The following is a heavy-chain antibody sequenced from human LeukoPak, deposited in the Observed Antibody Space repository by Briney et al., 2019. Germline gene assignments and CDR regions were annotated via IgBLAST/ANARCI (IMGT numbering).Heavy chain of an antibody. CDR1: GFTFSSYG. CDR2: ISYDGSNK. V-gene: IGHV3-30*18. J-gene: IGHJ4*02. Sequence: GGSLRLSCAASGFTFSSYGMHWVRQAPGKGLEWVAVISYDGSNKYYADSVKGRFTISRDNSKNTLYLQMNSLRAEDTAVYYCAKDRGISGYLDYWGQGTLVTVSS. D-gene: IGHD5-12*01. CDR3: AKDRGISGYLDY.